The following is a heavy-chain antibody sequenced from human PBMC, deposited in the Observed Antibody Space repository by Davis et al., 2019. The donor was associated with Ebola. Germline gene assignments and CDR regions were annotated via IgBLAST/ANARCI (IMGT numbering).Heavy chain of an antibody. D-gene: IGHD6-13*01. V-gene: IGHV4-39*02. CDR2: IYYTGST. J-gene: IGHJ5*02. Sequence: MPSETLSLTCTVSGGSIASPAHYWDWIRQPPGKGLEWIGNIYYTGSTDSSPSLESRVSISVDTTTNQFSMKLSSVTAADTAVYYCARESSSWGNGDWFDPWGQGTLVTVSS. CDR1: GGSIASPAHY. CDR3: ARESSSWGNGDWFDP.